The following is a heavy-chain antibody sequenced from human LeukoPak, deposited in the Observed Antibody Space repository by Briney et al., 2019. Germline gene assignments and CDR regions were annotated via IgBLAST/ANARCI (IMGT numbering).Heavy chain of an antibody. Sequence: SETLSLTCTVSGGSISSGGYYWSWIRQPPGKGLEWIGYIYYSGSTNYNPSLKSRVTISVDTSKNQFSLKLSSVTAADTAVYYCARLLITCAGSCSYYLDYWGQGTLVTVSS. V-gene: IGHV4-61*08. J-gene: IGHJ4*02. CDR3: ARLLITCAGSCSYYLDY. D-gene: IGHD2-15*01. CDR1: GGSISSGGYY. CDR2: IYYSGST.